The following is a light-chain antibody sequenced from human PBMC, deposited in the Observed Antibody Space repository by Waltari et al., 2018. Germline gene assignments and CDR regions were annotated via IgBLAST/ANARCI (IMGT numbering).Light chain of an antibody. CDR2: GAS. CDR1: QSVSSN. CDR3: QQYNNWPIFT. V-gene: IGKV3D-15*03. J-gene: IGKJ3*01. Sequence: EIVMTQSPATLSVSPGETATLSCRASQSVSSNLAWYQQKPGQAPRLLIHGASIRATGIPARFSGSGSGTEFTLTISILQSEDFAVYYCQQYNNWPIFTFGPGTKVDIK.